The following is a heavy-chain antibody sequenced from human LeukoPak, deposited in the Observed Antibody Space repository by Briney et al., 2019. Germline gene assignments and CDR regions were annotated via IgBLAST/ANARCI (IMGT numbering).Heavy chain of an antibody. V-gene: IGHV1-18*01. CDR2: ISAYNGNT. CDR1: GYTYTSYG. CDR3: ARGNIAAAGPPYYYYYMDV. J-gene: IGHJ6*03. Sequence: ASVKVSCKASGYTYTSYGISWVRQAPGQGLEWMGWISAYNGNTNYAQKLQGRVTITRNTSISTAYMEPSSLRSEDTAVYYCARGNIAAAGPPYYYYYMDVWGKGTTVTVSS. D-gene: IGHD6-13*01.